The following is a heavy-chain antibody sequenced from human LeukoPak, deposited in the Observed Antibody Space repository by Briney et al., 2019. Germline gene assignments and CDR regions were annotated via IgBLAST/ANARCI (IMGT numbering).Heavy chain of an antibody. CDR1: GFTFGDYA. J-gene: IGHJ4*02. CDR3: TRGTIFFAF. Sequence: GRSLRLSCTASGFTFGDYAMSWVRQAPGKGLEWVGFIRSKAYGGTTEYAASVKGRFTISRDDSKSIAYLQMNSLKTEDTAVYYCTRGTIFFAFWGQGTLVTVSS. CDR2: IRSKAYGGTT. D-gene: IGHD3-9*01. V-gene: IGHV3-49*04.